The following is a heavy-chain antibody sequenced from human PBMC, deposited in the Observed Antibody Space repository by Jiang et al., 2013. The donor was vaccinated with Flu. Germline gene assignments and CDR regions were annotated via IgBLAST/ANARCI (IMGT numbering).Heavy chain of an antibody. CDR3: ARITGSGSYYNDHYYYGMDV. V-gene: IGHV2-70*11. J-gene: IGHJ6*02. Sequence: KPTQTLTLTCTFSGFSLSTSGMCVSWIRQPPGKALEWLARIDWDDDKYYSTSLKTRLTISKDTSKNQVVLTMTNMDPVDTATYCCARITGSGSYYNDHYYYGMDVWGQGTTVTVSS. CDR1: GFSLSTSGMC. D-gene: IGHD3-10*01. CDR2: IDWDDDK.